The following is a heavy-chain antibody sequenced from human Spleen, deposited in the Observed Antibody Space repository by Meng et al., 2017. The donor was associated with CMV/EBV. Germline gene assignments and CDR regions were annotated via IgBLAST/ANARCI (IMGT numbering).Heavy chain of an antibody. CDR2: ISGYNVNT. CDR1: GYSFSGYG. J-gene: IGHJ4*02. Sequence: ASVKVSCKATGYSFSGYGITWVQQAPGQGLEWMGWISGYNVNTIYAEKFQGRIRITADTSTSTAYMELRYLRSDDMAVYYCARDSARFYDSGGYCLGWGQGTLVTVSS. D-gene: IGHD3-22*01. V-gene: IGHV1-18*03. CDR3: ARDSARFYDSGGYCLG.